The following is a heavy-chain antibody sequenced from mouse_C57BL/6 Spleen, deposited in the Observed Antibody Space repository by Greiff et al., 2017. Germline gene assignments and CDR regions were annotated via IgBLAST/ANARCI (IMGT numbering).Heavy chain of an antibody. CDR3: SRSGYYCSSSWFAY. CDR1: GYAFSSYW. Sequence: VQLQESGAELVKPGASVKISCKASGYAFSSYWMNWVKQRPGKGLEWIGQIYPGDGDTNYNGKFKGKATLTADKSSSTAYMQLSILTSEDSAVYFCSRSGYYCSSSWFAYWGQGTLVTVSA. V-gene: IGHV1-80*01. CDR2: IYPGDGDT. J-gene: IGHJ3*01. D-gene: IGHD1-1*01.